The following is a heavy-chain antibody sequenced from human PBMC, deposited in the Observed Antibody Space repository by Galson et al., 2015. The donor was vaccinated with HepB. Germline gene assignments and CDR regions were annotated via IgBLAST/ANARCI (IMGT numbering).Heavy chain of an antibody. D-gene: IGHD6-19*01. V-gene: IGHV3-72*01. CDR2: IRNKADSYTT. CDR3: ARGTVAGTGY. CDR1: GFTFSDHC. Sequence: SLRLSCAASGFTFSDHCMDWVRQAPGKGLEWVGRIRNKADSYTTEYAASVKGRFTISRDDSKNSLYVQMNSLRTDDTAVYYCARGTVAGTGYWGQGTLVTVSS. J-gene: IGHJ4*02.